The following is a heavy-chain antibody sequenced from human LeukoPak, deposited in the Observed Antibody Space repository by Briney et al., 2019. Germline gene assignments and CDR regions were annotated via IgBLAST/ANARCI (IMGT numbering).Heavy chain of an antibody. Sequence: SETLSLTCTVSGDSISDSDYYWGWLRQPPGKGLEWIGSIYYSGSTYAIPSLRSRVTMSVDTSKNQFSLKLNSVTAADTAVYYCARHSSSWSPNPDYWGHGTLVTVSA. J-gene: IGHJ4*01. V-gene: IGHV4-39*01. CDR3: ARHSSSWSPNPDY. CDR1: GDSISDSDYY. D-gene: IGHD6-13*01. CDR2: IYYSGST.